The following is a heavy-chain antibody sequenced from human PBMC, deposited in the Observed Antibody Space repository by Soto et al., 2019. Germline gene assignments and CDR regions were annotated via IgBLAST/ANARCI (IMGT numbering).Heavy chain of an antibody. V-gene: IGHV4-39*01. Sequence: SETLSLTCTVSGGSISSSSYYWGWIRQPPGKGLEWIGSIYYSGSTYYNPSLKSRVTISVDTSKNQFSLKLSSVTAADTAVYYCARLRDSSIAAHWFDPWGQGTLDTVSS. J-gene: IGHJ5*02. CDR2: IYYSGST. CDR1: GGSISSSSYY. CDR3: ARLRDSSIAAHWFDP. D-gene: IGHD6-6*01.